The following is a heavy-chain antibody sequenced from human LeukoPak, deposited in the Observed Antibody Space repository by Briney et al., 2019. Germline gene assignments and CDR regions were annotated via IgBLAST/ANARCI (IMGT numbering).Heavy chain of an antibody. CDR2: IYYSGST. Sequence: SETLSLTCTVSGGSISSYYWSWIRQPPGKGLEWIGYIYYSGSTNYNPSLKSRVTISVDTSKNQFSLKLSSVTAADTAVYYCARAYCTNGVCYGFDYWGQGTLVTVSS. V-gene: IGHV4-59*01. D-gene: IGHD2-8*01. CDR1: GGSISSYY. J-gene: IGHJ4*02. CDR3: ARAYCTNGVCYGFDY.